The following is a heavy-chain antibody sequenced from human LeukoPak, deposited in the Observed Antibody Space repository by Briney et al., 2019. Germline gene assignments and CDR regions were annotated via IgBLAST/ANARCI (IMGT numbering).Heavy chain of an antibody. CDR2: IRDKDWRGTR. Sequence: GRSLTLSCEGSGFIFSDHPITWLRQAPGKGLEWLGFIRDKDWRGTRQYAPSVKGRFTISRDDPKSVAYLQMDSLNIEDTAIYYCARGRYGDYTDWGQGTLVVVSS. CDR1: GFIFSDHP. J-gene: IGHJ4*02. V-gene: IGHV3-49*03. CDR3: ARGRYGDYTD. D-gene: IGHD4-17*01.